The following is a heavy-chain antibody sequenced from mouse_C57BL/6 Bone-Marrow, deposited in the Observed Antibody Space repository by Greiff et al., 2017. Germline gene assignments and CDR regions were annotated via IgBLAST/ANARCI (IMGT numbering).Heavy chain of an antibody. CDR2: IYPGSGST. CDR3: AREVYDDDAGWYFDV. CDR1: GYTFTSYW. J-gene: IGHJ1*03. V-gene: IGHV1-55*01. Sequence: VQLQQPGAELVKPGASVKMSCKASGYTFTSYWITWVKQRPGQGLEWIGDIYPGSGSTNYNEKFKSKATLTVDTTSSTAYMQLSSLTSEDSAVYYCAREVYDDDAGWYFDVWGTGTTVTVSS. D-gene: IGHD2-4*01.